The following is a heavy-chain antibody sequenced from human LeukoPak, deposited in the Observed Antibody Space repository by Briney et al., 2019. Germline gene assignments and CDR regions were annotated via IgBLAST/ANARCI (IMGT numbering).Heavy chain of an antibody. CDR3: AKDIEDIVVVPAAIQH. CDR1: GSTFSSYG. Sequence: PGGSLRLSCAASGSTFSSYGMHWVRQAPGKGLEWVAFIRYDGSNKYYADSVKGRFTISRDNSKNTLYLQMNSLRAEDTAVYYCAKDIEDIVVVPAAIQHWGQGTLVTVSS. V-gene: IGHV3-30*02. CDR2: IRYDGSNK. J-gene: IGHJ1*01. D-gene: IGHD2-2*01.